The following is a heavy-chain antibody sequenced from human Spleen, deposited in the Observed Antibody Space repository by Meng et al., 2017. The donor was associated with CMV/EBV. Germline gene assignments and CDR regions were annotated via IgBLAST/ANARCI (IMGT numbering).Heavy chain of an antibody. CDR2: ISGSGGST. J-gene: IGHJ3*02. V-gene: IGHV3-48*03. CDR1: GFTFSNYE. CDR3: AREAGGNAFDI. D-gene: IGHD3-16*01. Sequence: GESLKISCAASGFTFSNYEMNWVRQAPGKGLEWVSAISGSGGSTYYADSVKGRFTISRDNAKNSLYLQMNSLRAEDTAVYYCAREAGGNAFDIWGQGTMVTVSS.